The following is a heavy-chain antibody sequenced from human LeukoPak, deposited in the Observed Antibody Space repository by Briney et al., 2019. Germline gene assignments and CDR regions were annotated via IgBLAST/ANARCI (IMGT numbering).Heavy chain of an antibody. D-gene: IGHD3-16*02. CDR1: GFDFSTYA. Sequence: GRSLRLSCAASGFDFSTYAINWVRQAPGKGLEWVSSISTMSNYIFYGDSVKGRFTISRDNAKNSVYLQMNRLRVEDTAVYYCARRSYRGVIGLYYYYYMDVWGKGTPVTVSS. J-gene: IGHJ6*03. V-gene: IGHV3-21*06. CDR2: ISTMSNYI. CDR3: ARRSYRGVIGLYYYYYMDV.